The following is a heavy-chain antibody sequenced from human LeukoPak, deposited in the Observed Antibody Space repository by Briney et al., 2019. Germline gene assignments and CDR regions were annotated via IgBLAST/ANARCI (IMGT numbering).Heavy chain of an antibody. Sequence: PGESLKISCKGSGYSFATYWIGWVRQMPGKGLEWMGVIYPGDSDTRYSPSFQGQVTISADKSISTAYLQWSSLKASDTAMYYCARRSDIRRDRGVDYWGQGTLVTVSS. CDR2: IYPGDSDT. V-gene: IGHV5-51*03. D-gene: IGHD3-10*01. J-gene: IGHJ4*02. CDR1: GYSFATYW. CDR3: ARRSDIRRDRGVDY.